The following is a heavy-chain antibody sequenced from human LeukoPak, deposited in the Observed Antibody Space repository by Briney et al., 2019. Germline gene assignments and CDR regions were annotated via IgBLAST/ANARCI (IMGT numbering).Heavy chain of an antibody. V-gene: IGHV3-21*01. J-gene: IGHJ4*02. CDR3: ARGLSSGWYVLIY. CDR1: GFTFSSSS. Sequence: GGSLRLSCAASGFTFSSSSMSWARQAPGGGLEWGSSIVTSSNYIYYADSVRGRFTISRDSAKNSLYLQMNSLRAEDTAEYYCARGLSSGWYVLIYWGQGALVTVSS. CDR2: IVTSSNYI. D-gene: IGHD6-19*01.